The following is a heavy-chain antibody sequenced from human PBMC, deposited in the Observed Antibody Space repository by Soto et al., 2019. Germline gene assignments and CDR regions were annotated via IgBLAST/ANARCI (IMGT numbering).Heavy chain of an antibody. CDR1: GDTFSSYA. CDR3: SHGQIMGHYRSELDF. J-gene: IGHJ4*02. V-gene: IGHV1-69*13. D-gene: IGHD3-16*01. CDR2: IIPTFGRT. Sequence: GASVKVSCKASGDTFSSYAISWVRQAPGKGLEWMGKIIPTFGRTNYAQKFQGRLTISADDSTSTAYMELTSLESDDTAVYFCSHGQIMGHYRSELDFWGPGTLVTVSS.